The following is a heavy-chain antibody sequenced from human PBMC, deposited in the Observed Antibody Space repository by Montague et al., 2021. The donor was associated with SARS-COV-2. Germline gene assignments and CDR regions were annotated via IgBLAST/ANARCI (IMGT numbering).Heavy chain of an antibody. CDR1: GDSVSGDNVS. D-gene: IGHD3-10*01. CDR2: TYYRSRWFD. J-gene: IGHJ3*02. Sequence: CAISGDSVSGDNVSWNWIRQSPSRGLEWLGRTYYRSRWFDHYEVSMKGRISIKADTSKNQFSLQLDSVTPEDTAVYYCARGDGSGPYTGYAFDIRGQGTLVTVSS. V-gene: IGHV6-1*01. CDR3: ARGDGSGPYTGYAFDI.